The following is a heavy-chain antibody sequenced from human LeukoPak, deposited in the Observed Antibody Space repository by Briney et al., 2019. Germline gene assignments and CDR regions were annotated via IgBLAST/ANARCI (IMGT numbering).Heavy chain of an antibody. J-gene: IGHJ6*02. CDR3: ARDPSGSGYDSYGMDV. CDR1: GFTFSSYE. Sequence: GGSLRLSCAASGFTFSSYEMNWVRQAPGKGLEWVSYISSSGSTIYYADSVKGRFTISRDNSKNTLYLQMNSLRAEDTAVYYCARDPSGSGYDSYGMDVWGQGTTVTVSS. CDR2: ISSSGSTI. V-gene: IGHV3-48*03. D-gene: IGHD5-12*01.